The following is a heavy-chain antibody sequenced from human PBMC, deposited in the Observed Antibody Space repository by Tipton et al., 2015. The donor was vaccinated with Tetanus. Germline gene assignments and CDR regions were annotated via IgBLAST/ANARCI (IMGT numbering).Heavy chain of an antibody. D-gene: IGHD6-13*01. Sequence: TLSLTCTVSGGSFSNYYWNWIRQPAGKGLEWIGRIYTSGSTNYNPSLKSRVTMSVDTSKRQFSLKLNSVTAADTAVYYCARGWGSSWYYFDYWGQGILVTVSS. CDR2: IYTSGST. V-gene: IGHV4-4*07. CDR3: ARGWGSSWYYFDY. J-gene: IGHJ4*02. CDR1: GGSFSNYY.